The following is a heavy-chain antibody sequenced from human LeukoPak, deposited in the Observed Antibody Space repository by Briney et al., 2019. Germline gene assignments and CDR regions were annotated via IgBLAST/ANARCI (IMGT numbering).Heavy chain of an antibody. V-gene: IGHV4-39*01. J-gene: IGHJ4*02. D-gene: IGHD3-3*01. Sequence: SETLSLTCTVSGGSISSSSYYWGWIRQPPGKGLEWIGSIYYSGSTYYNPSLKSRVTISVDTSKNQFSLKLSSVTAADTAVYYCASGISFVVVTPFDYWGQGTLVTVSS. CDR2: IYYSGST. CDR1: GGSISSSSYY. CDR3: ASGISFVVVTPFDY.